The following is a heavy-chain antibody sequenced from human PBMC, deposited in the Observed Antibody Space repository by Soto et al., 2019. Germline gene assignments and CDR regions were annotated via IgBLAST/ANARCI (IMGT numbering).Heavy chain of an antibody. CDR3: ARVVILVPTAATHYSYHMDV. CDR1: GGTFSNYA. J-gene: IGHJ6*02. V-gene: IGHV1-69*01. Sequence: QVQLVQSGAEVRKPGSSVTFSCKASGGTFSNYAISWVRQAPGQGLEWMGGIIPIVGTGSYAQKFQGRVTMTADEPTTTAYMELISLRFEDTAVYYCARVVILVPTAATHYSYHMDVGGPGTTVTVSS. D-gene: IGHD2-2*01. CDR2: IIPIVGTG.